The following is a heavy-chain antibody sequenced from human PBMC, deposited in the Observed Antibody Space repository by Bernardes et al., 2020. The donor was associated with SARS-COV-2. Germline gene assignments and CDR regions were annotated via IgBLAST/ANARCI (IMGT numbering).Heavy chain of an antibody. D-gene: IGHD2-21*02. CDR1: GFSLDTFA. CDR2: VSTTGDT. V-gene: IGHV3-23*01. CDR3: AKDYCGGDCDFFDY. Sequence: GGSLRLSCAGSGFSLDTFAMSWVSQVPGKGLGWVSGVSTTGDTYYAASVKGRFTISRDNSNNILFLQMNNLRADDTAVYYCAKDYCGGDCDFFDYWGQGTVVTVSS. J-gene: IGHJ4*02.